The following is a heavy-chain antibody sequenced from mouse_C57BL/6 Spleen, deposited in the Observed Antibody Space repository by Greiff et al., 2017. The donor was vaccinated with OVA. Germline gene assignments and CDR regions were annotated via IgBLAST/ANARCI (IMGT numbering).Heavy chain of an antibody. CDR1: GYTFTSYW. Sequence: QVQLQQPGAELVKPGASVKLSCKASGYTFTSYWMQWVKQRPGQGLEWIGEIDPSDSYTNYNQKFKGKATLTVDTSSSTAYMPLRSLTSEDSAVYYCARALMTEVGASGYNGVWGTGTTVTVSS. D-gene: IGHD1-1*01. CDR2: IDPSDSYT. CDR3: ARALMTEVGASGYNGV. J-gene: IGHJ1*03. V-gene: IGHV1-50*01.